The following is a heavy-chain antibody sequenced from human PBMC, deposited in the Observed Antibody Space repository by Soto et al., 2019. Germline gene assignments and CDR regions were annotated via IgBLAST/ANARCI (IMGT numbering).Heavy chain of an antibody. D-gene: IGHD2-2*01. V-gene: IGHV3-30-3*01. J-gene: IGHJ3*02. CDR2: ISYDGSNK. CDR3: ARDNCISTSCYGTLDAFDI. CDR1: GFTFSSYA. Sequence: QVQLVESGGGVVQPGRSLRLSCAASGFTFSSYAMHWVRQAPGKGLEWVAVISYDGSNKYYADSVKGRFTISRDNSKNTLYLQMNSLRAEDTAVYYCARDNCISTSCYGTLDAFDIWGQGTMVTVSS.